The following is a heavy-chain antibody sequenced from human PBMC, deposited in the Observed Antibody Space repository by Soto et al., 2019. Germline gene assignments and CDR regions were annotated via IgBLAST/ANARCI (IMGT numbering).Heavy chain of an antibody. CDR1: EFTFSRHG. CDR3: ARERKLGKNKPTYMDV. CDR2: IWSDGSNE. V-gene: IGHV3-33*01. J-gene: IGHJ6*03. Sequence: QVQLVESGGGVVQPGRSLRLSCAASEFTFSRHGMHWVRQAPGKGLQWVGVIWSDGSNEVYADSGKGRFIISRDNSKNTLYLQRNSLRAEEKAVYNWARERKLGKNKPTYMDVGAQGSRSPSP. D-gene: IGHD3-16*01.